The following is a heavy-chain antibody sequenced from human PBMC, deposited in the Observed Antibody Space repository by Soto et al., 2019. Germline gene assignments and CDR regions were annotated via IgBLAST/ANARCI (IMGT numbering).Heavy chain of an antibody. CDR1: GGSISSGDYY. J-gene: IGHJ6*02. V-gene: IGHV4-30-4*01. CDR3: ARGGALLQRSNPGDIVVVPAAMRSYYYGMDV. D-gene: IGHD2-2*01. CDR2: IYYSGST. Sequence: SSETLSLTCTVSGGSISSGDYYWIWIRQPPGKGLEWIGYIYYSGSTYYNPSLKSRVTISVDTSKNQFSLKLSSVTAADTAVYYCARGGALLQRSNPGDIVVVPAAMRSYYYGMDVWGQGTTVTVSS.